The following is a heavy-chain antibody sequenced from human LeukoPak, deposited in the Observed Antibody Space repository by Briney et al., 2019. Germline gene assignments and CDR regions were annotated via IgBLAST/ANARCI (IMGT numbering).Heavy chain of an antibody. CDR1: GFTFSNAW. CDR3: TKDDPTNRA. Sequence: TGGSLTLSCAASGFTFSNAWMSWVRQAPGKGLEWVGRVKSKTNGGTTDYAAPVKGRFTISRDDSKNTLYLQMNSLKAEDTAVYYCTKDDPTNRAWGQGTLVTVSS. CDR2: VKSKTNGGTT. J-gene: IGHJ4*02. D-gene: IGHD2/OR15-2a*01. V-gene: IGHV3-15*01.